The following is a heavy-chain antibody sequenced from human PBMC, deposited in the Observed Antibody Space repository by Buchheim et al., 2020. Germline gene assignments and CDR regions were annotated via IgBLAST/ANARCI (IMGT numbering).Heavy chain of an antibody. Sequence: EVQLVESGGGLVQPGGSLRLSCAASGFTFSSYSMNWVRQAPGKGLEWVSYISGSSSTIYYADSVKGRFTISRDNAKNSLYLPMNSLRDEDTAVYYCARDRSGSYPFDYWGQGTL. CDR2: ISGSSSTI. CDR1: GFTFSSYS. J-gene: IGHJ4*02. D-gene: IGHD1-26*01. CDR3: ARDRSGSYPFDY. V-gene: IGHV3-48*02.